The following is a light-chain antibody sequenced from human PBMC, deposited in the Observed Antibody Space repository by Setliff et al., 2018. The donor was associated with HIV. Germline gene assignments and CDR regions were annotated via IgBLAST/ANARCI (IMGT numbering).Light chain of an antibody. CDR2: EVT. CDR1: SRDVGGGQNY. Sequence: QAVVTQPASVSGSPGQSITISCTGTSRDVGGGQNYVPWYQQYPGQAPKLMIYEVTKRPAGVSDRFSGSKSGNTASLIISGLQTEDEAEYYCSSFTSSSTYVFGIGTKVTVL. CDR3: SSFTSSSTYV. J-gene: IGLJ1*01. V-gene: IGLV2-14*01.